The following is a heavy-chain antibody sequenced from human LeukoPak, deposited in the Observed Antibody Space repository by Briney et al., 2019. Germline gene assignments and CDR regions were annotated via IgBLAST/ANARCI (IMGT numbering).Heavy chain of an antibody. CDR2: INHGGST. D-gene: IGHD3-10*01. CDR3: ARGVMVRGVIIHYYSMDV. V-gene: IGHV4-34*01. CDR1: GGSLSAYY. J-gene: IGHJ6*03. Sequence: SETLSLTCAVYGGSLSAYYWTWIRQPPGKGLEWIGEINHGGSTNYNPSLKSRGTISIDTSKNQFSRKLSSVTAADTAVYYCARGVMVRGVIIHYYSMDVWGKGTTVTISS.